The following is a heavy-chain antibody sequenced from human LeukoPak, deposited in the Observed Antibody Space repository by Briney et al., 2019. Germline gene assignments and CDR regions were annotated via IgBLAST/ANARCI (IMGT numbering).Heavy chain of an antibody. CDR2: ISGSGGST. CDR1: GFTFSSYA. Sequence: GGSLRLSCAASGFTFSSYAMSWVRQAPGKGLEWVSAISGSGGSTYYADSVKGRFTISRDNSKNTLYLQMNSLRAEDTAVYYCAKKVAYDSSGYYWVGYFDYWGQGTLVTVSS. CDR3: AKKVAYDSSGYYWVGYFDY. J-gene: IGHJ4*02. D-gene: IGHD3-22*01. V-gene: IGHV3-23*01.